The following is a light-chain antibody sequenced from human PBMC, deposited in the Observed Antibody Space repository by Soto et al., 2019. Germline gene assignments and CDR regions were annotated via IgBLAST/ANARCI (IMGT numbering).Light chain of an antibody. CDR2: DAA. V-gene: IGKV3-11*01. J-gene: IGKJ5*01. CDR1: QNIGNF. Sequence: TVLTQSPATLSLSPGERATLSCRASQNIGNFLAWYQKKPGQAPRLLVYDAANRATGIPARFSGSGSGADFTLTISSLEPEDSAVYYCQQRRDWPPITFGQGTRLEIK. CDR3: QQRRDWPPIT.